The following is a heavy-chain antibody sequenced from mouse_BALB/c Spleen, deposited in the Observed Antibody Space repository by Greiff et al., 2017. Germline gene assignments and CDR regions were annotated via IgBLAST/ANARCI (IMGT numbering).Heavy chain of an antibody. CDR2: IRLKSNNYAT. CDR3: SRGGNYAYFGH. Sequence: EVNLVESGGGLVQPGGSMKLSCVASGFTFSNYWMNWVRQSPEKGLEWVAEIRLKSNNYATHYAESVKGRFTISRDDSKSSVYLQMNNLRAEDTGIYFCSRGGNYAYFGHWGQGTTLTVSS. J-gene: IGHJ2*01. CDR1: GFTFSNYW. V-gene: IGHV6-6*02. D-gene: IGHD2-1*01.